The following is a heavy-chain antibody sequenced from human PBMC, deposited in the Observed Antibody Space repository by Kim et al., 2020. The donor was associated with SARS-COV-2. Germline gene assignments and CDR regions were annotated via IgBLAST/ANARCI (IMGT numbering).Heavy chain of an antibody. CDR3: VRTAYCSSATCYRGWVDS. V-gene: IGHV4-39*01. J-gene: IGHJ5*01. Sequence: SETLSLTCLVSGGSISSSSYYWGWMRQPPVKGLEWIASIYYTGSTYYNPSLKSRVTISVDTSKNQFSLKLTSVIAADTAVYYCVRTAYCSSATCYRGWVDSWGQGTLVTVSP. CDR2: IYYTGST. D-gene: IGHD2-2*02. CDR1: GGSISSSSYY.